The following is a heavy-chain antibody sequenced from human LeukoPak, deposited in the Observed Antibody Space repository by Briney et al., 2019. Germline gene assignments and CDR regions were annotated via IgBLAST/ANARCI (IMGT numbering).Heavy chain of an antibody. CDR1: GFTFSGSA. D-gene: IGHD4-17*01. CDR3: TRHVSADYGDYVGYYYYYMDV. V-gene: IGHV3-73*01. J-gene: IGHJ6*03. Sequence: GGSLRLPCAASGFTFSGSAMHWVRQASGKGLEWVGRIRSKANSYATAYAASVKGRFTISRDDSKNTAYLQMNSLKTEDTAVYYCTRHVSADYGDYVGYYYYYMDVWSKGTTVTVSS. CDR2: IRSKANSYAT.